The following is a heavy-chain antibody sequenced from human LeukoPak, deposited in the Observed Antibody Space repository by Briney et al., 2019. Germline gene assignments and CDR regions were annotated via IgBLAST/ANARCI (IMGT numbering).Heavy chain of an antibody. J-gene: IGHJ4*02. CDR2: ISYDGNNK. CDR3: ARAHSGVTARDY. D-gene: IGHD2-21*02. Sequence: GGSLRLSCEASGFAFSSYAMDWVRQAPGQGLEWMAVISYDGNNKYYADSVKGRFTISRDNSKNTLYLQMNSLRAEDTAVYYCARAHSGVTARDYWGQGTLVTVSS. V-gene: IGHV3-30*04. CDR1: GFAFSSYA.